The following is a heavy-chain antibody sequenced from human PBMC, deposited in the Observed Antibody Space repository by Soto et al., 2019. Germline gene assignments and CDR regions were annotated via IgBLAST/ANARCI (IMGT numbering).Heavy chain of an antibody. Sequence: GASVKVSCKASGGTFSSYAISWVRQAPGQGLEWMGGITPIFGTANYAQKFQGRVTITADESTSTAYMELSSLRPEDTAVYYCARGKGRAVTFDYWGQGTLVTVSS. D-gene: IGHD6-19*01. CDR2: ITPIFGTA. V-gene: IGHV1-69*13. J-gene: IGHJ4*02. CDR3: ARGKGRAVTFDY. CDR1: GGTFSSYA.